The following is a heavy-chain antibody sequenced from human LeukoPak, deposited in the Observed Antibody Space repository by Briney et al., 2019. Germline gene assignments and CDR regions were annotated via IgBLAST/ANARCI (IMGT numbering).Heavy chain of an antibody. CDR3: ARVRSRDSRDLED. D-gene: IGHD3-22*01. V-gene: IGHV3-30*02. J-gene: IGHJ4*02. Sequence: GGSLRLSCSASQFTFSSYTMNWVRQAPGKGLEWVAFIRYDGSNKYYADSVKGRFTISRDNSKNTLYLQMNSLRAEDTAVYYCARVRSRDSRDLEDWGRGTLVTVSS. CDR1: QFTFSSYT. CDR2: IRYDGSNK.